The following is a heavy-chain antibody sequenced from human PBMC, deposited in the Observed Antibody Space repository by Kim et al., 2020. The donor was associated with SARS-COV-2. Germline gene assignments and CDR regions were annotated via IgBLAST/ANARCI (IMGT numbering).Heavy chain of an antibody. J-gene: IGHJ6*02. D-gene: IGHD2-2*01. CDR1: GGTFSSYA. Sequence: SVKVSCKASGGTFSSYAISWVRQAPGQGLEWMGGIIPIFGTANYAQKFQGRVTITADESTSTAYMELSSLRSEDTAVYYCARGGIVVVPAARYYGMDVWGQGTTVTVSS. CDR3: ARGGIVVVPAARYYGMDV. CDR2: IIPIFGTA. V-gene: IGHV1-69*13.